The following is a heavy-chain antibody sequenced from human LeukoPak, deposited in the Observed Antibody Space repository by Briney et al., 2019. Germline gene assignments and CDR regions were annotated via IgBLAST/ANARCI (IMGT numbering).Heavy chain of an antibody. Sequence: ASVKVSCKASGYTFTNYGIGWVRQAPGQGLEWMGWISIYNGNTDYAQKLRGRVTMTTDTSTSTDYVELRSLRSDDTAVYYCARITCDFWSGYYMPDDPWGQGTLVTVSS. D-gene: IGHD3-3*01. CDR2: ISIYNGNT. V-gene: IGHV1-18*01. J-gene: IGHJ5*02. CDR3: ARITCDFWSGYYMPDDP. CDR1: GYTFTNYG.